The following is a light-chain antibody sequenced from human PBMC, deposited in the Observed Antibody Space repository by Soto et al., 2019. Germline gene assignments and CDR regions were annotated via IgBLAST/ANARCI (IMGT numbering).Light chain of an antibody. Sequence: QAVVTQPPSVSGAPGQRVTISCTGSSSNIGAGYDVHWYQQFQGTAPKLLIHGNSNRPSGVPDRFSGSKSGTSASLAITGLQAEDEADYYCQSYDSSLSGVVFVGGTKLTVL. CDR3: QSYDSSLSGVV. J-gene: IGLJ2*01. V-gene: IGLV1-40*01. CDR2: GNS. CDR1: SSNIGAGYD.